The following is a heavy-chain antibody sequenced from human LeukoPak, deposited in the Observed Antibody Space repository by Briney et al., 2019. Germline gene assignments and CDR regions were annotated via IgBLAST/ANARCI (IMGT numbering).Heavy chain of an antibody. D-gene: IGHD2-2*01. CDR3: ARGKCSTSCAKAPYYYGMDV. V-gene: IGHV4-4*07. Sequence: SETLSLTCTVSGGSISSYYWSWIRQPAGKGLEWIGRIYTSGSTNYNPSLKSRVTMSVDTSKNQFSLKLSSVTAADTAVYYCARGKCSTSCAKAPYYYGMDVWGQGTKVNVSS. CDR1: GGSISSYY. J-gene: IGHJ6*02. CDR2: IYTSGST.